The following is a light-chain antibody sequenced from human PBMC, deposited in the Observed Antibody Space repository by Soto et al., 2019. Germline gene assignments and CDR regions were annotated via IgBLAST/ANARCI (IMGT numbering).Light chain of an antibody. CDR2: GNK. J-gene: IGLJ3*02. CDR3: QAYDYSLTASV. CDR1: SSNLGAGYD. V-gene: IGLV1-40*01. Sequence: QAVVTQPPSVSGAPGQRVTISCTANSSNLGAGYDVHWYQQLPGAAPKLVIFGNKNRPSGVPERFSGSKSGTSASLAITGLQAEDEADYYCQAYDYSLTASVFGGGTKLTVL.